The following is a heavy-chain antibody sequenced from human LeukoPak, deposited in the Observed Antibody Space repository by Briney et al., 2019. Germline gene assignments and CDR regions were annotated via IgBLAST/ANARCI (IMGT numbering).Heavy chain of an antibody. CDR3: AKAGGYDGY. CDR1: GFTFSSYG. CDR2: ISGSGGST. V-gene: IGHV3-23*01. Sequence: GGSPRLSCAASGFTFSSYGMSWIRQAPGKGLEWVSAISGSGGSTYYADSVKGRFTISRDNSKNTLYLQMNSLRAEDTAVYYCAKAGGYDGYWGQGTLVTVSS. J-gene: IGHJ4*02. D-gene: IGHD3-16*01.